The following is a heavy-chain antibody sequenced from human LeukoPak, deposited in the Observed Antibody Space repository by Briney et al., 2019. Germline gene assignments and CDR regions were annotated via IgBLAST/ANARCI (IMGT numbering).Heavy chain of an antibody. CDR1: GFTFSRHN. CDR3: ARNYDFWSSPQGYMDV. Sequence: GGTLRLSCAASGFTFSRHNMKWVRQTPGKGLEWVSSVSISSSFIYYADSAKGRFTISRDNARNSLYLEMNSLRAEDTAIYYCARNYDFWSSPQGYMDVWGKGTTVIVSS. V-gene: IGHV3-21*01. D-gene: IGHD3-3*01. CDR2: VSISSSFI. J-gene: IGHJ6*03.